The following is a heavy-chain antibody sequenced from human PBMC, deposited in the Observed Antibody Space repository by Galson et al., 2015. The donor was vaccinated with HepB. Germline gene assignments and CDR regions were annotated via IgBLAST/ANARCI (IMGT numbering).Heavy chain of an antibody. D-gene: IGHD6-13*01. V-gene: IGHV4-59*01. J-gene: IGHJ4*02. CDR3: ARVFKSPRGAATVDY. CDR1: GGSISSYY. CDR2: IYYSGST. Sequence: LSLTCTVSGGSISSYYWSWIRQPPGKGLEWIGYIYYSGSTNYNPSLKSRVTISVDTSKNQFSLKLSSVTAADTAVYYCARVFKSPRGAATVDYWGQGTLVTVSS.